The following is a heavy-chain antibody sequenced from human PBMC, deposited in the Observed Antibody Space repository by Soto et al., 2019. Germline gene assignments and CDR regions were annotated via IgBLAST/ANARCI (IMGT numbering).Heavy chain of an antibody. V-gene: IGHV4-59*08. J-gene: IGHJ5*02. CDR2: IYYSGST. Sequence: SETLSLTCTVSGGSISSYYWSWIRQPPGKGVEWIGYIYYSGSTNYNPSLKSRVTISVDTSKNQFSLTLTSVTAADAALYYCARDFFDRSDYTTNWFDPWGQGTLVTVSS. D-gene: IGHD3-22*01. CDR3: ARDFFDRSDYTTNWFDP. CDR1: GGSISSYY.